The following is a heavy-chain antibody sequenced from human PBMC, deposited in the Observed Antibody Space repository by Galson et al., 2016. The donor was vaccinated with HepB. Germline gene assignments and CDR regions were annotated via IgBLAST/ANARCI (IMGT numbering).Heavy chain of an antibody. CDR2: VSSTSGDI. D-gene: IGHD3-10*01. CDR1: GFTFSSYS. V-gene: IGHV3-21*01. J-gene: IGHJ4*02. CDR3: ARDPLRYDGSGSYPQY. Sequence: SLRLSCAASGFTFSSYSMNWLRQAPGKGLEWVSYVSSTSGDIYYADSLKGRFTISRDNARNSLYLQMNSLRAEDTAVYYCARDPLRYDGSGSYPQYWGLGTLVTVSS.